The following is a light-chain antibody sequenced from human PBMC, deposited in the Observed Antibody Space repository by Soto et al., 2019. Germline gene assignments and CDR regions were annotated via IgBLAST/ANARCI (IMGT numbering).Light chain of an antibody. CDR3: QQRSYWPPIT. V-gene: IGKV3D-11*03. Sequence: EIVLTQSPSTLSSFTGDRVTLSCRASQYINTRLAWYQHRPGQAPRLLIYYASTRAAGIPARFSGSGSGTDFTLTISSLEPEDFAVYYCQQRSYWPPITFGQGTRLEIK. J-gene: IGKJ5*01. CDR2: YAS. CDR1: QYINTR.